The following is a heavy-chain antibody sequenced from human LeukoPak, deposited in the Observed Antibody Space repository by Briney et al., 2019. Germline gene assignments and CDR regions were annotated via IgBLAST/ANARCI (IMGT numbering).Heavy chain of an antibody. CDR1: GFTFSDYW. CDR3: ALVSNHYFAY. CDR2: IKQGGSDK. Sequence: PGGSLRLSCVVSGFTFSDYWMSWVRQAPGQGLEWVANIKQGGSDKYYVDSVKGRFTISRDNAKNSVFLQVSSLRPEDTAVYYCALVSNHYFAYWGQGTLVTVSS. V-gene: IGHV3-7*01. J-gene: IGHJ4*02. D-gene: IGHD3-3*02.